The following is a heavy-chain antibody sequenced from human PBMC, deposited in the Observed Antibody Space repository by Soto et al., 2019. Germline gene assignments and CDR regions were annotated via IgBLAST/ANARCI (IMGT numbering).Heavy chain of an antibody. CDR3: LRSCIEPRVLLYPFNYF. Sequence: PSEARSLTCTVSGDSITSSSHYWGWIRQPPGKGLECIANIYYDGNTYYNPSLKSRVTISLDTSKNQFSLRLNSVTAADTAVYYCLRSCIEPRVLLYPFNYF. J-gene: IGHJ4*01. D-gene: IGHD2-15*01. CDR2: IYYDGNT. V-gene: IGHV4-39*01. CDR1: GDSITSSSHY.